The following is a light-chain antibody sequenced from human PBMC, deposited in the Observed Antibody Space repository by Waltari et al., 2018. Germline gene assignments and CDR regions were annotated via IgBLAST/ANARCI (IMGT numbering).Light chain of an antibody. CDR3: QHYVRLPAT. Sequence: IVLTQSPGTLSLSPGERATLSCRASQSVTRTLAWYQQKPGQAPKLLIYGASTRATGIPDRFSGSGSGTDFSFTISRLEPGDFAVFYCQHYVRLPATFGQGTKVEIK. CDR2: GAS. V-gene: IGKV3-20*01. CDR1: QSVTRT. J-gene: IGKJ1*01.